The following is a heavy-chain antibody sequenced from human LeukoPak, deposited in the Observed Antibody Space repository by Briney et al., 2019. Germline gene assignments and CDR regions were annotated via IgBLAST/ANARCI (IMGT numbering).Heavy chain of an antibody. J-gene: IGHJ2*01. CDR3: ARDMEYQRRYGYFDL. Sequence: GGSLRLSCAASGFTFSSYAMHWVRQAPGKGLEWVAVISYDGSNKYYADSVKGRFTISRDNSKNTLYLQMNSLRAEDTAVYYCARDMEYQRRYGYFDLWGRGTLVTVSS. CDR2: ISYDGSNK. D-gene: IGHD2-2*01. CDR1: GFTFSSYA. V-gene: IGHV3-30-3*01.